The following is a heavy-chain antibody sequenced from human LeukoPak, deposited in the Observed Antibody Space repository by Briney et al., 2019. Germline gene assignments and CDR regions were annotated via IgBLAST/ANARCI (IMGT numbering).Heavy chain of an antibody. J-gene: IGHJ4*02. CDR1: GFTFSSYA. V-gene: IGHV3-30*04. D-gene: IGHD3-22*01. CDR3: AREGEATYYYDSSGYYYLPDY. Sequence: GRSLRLSCAASGFTFSSYAMHWVRQAPGKGLEWVAVISYDGSNKYYADSVKGRFTISRDNSKNTLYLQMNSLRAEDTAVYYCAREGEATYYYDSSGYYYLPDYWGQGTLVTVSS. CDR2: ISYDGSNK.